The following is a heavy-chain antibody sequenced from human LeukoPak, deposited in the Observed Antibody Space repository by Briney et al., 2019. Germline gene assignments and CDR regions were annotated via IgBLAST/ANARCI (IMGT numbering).Heavy chain of an antibody. J-gene: IGHJ4*02. CDR1: GFTFSGYA. V-gene: IGHV3-30-3*01. CDR3: TRDRDYSGSESNPPDY. D-gene: IGHD3-10*01. Sequence: GGSLRLSCAASGFTFSGYAMHWVRQAPGKGLEWVAVISYDGSNKYYADSVKGRFTISRDNSKTTLYLQMNSLRVEDTALYYCTRDRDYSGSESNPPDYSGEG. CDR2: ISYDGSNK.